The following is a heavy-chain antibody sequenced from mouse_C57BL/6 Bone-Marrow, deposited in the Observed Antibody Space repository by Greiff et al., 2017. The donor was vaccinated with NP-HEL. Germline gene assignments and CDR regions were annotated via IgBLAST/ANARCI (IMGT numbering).Heavy chain of an antibody. J-gene: IGHJ2*01. CDR2: IWSGGSP. Sequence: QVQLQQSGPGLVQPSQSLSITCTVSGFSLTSYGVHWVRQSPGKGLEWLGVIWSGGSPDYNAALISRLSISKDNSKSQVFIQMNSLQAVATAIDNCARNNDPFDYWGQGTTVTVSS. D-gene: IGHD2-12*01. CDR3: ARNNDPFDY. CDR1: GFSLTSYG. V-gene: IGHV2-2*01.